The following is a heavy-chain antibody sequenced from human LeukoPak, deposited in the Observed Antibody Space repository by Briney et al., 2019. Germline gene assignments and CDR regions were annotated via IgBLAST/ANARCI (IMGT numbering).Heavy chain of an antibody. CDR2: IIPILGIA. D-gene: IGHD3-22*01. Sequence: SVKVSCKASGGTFSSYAISWVRQAPGQGLEWMGRIIPILGIANYAQKFQGRVTITADKSTSTAYMELSSLRSEDTAVYYCARDRPSYYYDSSGXTHWGQGTLVTVSS. CDR3: ARDRPSYYYDSSGXTH. V-gene: IGHV1-69*04. J-gene: IGHJ4*02. CDR1: GGTFSSYA.